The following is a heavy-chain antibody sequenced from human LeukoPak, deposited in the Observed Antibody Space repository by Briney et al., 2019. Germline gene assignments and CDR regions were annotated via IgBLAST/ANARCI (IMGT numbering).Heavy chain of an antibody. J-gene: IGHJ5*02. Sequence: PRGSLRLSCAASGLTVSSNYMSWVRQAPGKGLECVSVIYSGGSTYYSDSVKGRFAISRDNSENMLYLQMNSLRAEDTAVYYCARGCLPPWGQGTLVTVSS. CDR1: GLTVSSNY. CDR3: ARGCLPP. CDR2: IYSGGST. V-gene: IGHV3-53*01. D-gene: IGHD4/OR15-4a*01.